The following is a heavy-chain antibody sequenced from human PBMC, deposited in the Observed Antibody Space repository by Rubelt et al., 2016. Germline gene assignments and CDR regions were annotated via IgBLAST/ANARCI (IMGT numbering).Heavy chain of an antibody. CDR2: ISGSGGST. CDR3: AKGTGPRRGGTDY. CDR1: GFTFSSYA. D-gene: IGHD3/OR15-3a*01. J-gene: IGHJ4*02. Sequence: EVQLLESGGGLVQPGGSLRLSCAASGFTFSSYAMSWVRQAPGKGLEWVSAISGSGGSTYYADAVKGRFTISRDNSKNTLYLQMNSLRAEDTAVYYCAKGTGPRRGGTDYWGQGTLVTVSP. V-gene: IGHV3-23*01.